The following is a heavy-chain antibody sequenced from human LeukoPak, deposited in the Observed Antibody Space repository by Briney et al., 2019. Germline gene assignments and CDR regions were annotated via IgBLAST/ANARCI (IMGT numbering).Heavy chain of an antibody. CDR1: VYTLTELS. Sequence: ASVKVSCKVSVYTLTELSMHWVRQAPGKGLEWMGGFDPEDGETIYAQKFQGRVTMTEDTSTDTAYMELSSLRSEDTAVYYCAVDWELGTRNFDYWGQGTLVTVSS. D-gene: IGHD7-27*01. CDR3: AVDWELGTRNFDY. J-gene: IGHJ4*02. V-gene: IGHV1-24*01. CDR2: FDPEDGET.